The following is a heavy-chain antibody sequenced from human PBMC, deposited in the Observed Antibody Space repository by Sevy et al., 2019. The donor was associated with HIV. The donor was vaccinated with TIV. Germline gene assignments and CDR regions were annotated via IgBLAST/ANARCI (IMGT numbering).Heavy chain of an antibody. CDR3: AKRERSYYDSSGNYDVFDI. V-gene: IGHV3-33*03. Sequence: GGSLRLSCAASGFDFSTYGMHWVRQAPGKGLEWVAFISYDGSDKWYQDSVKGRFTISRENSKITLYLQMNSLRVEDTAVYYCAKRERSYYDSSGNYDVFDIWGQGTKVTVS. D-gene: IGHD3-22*01. J-gene: IGHJ3*02. CDR2: ISYDGSDK. CDR1: GFDFSTYG.